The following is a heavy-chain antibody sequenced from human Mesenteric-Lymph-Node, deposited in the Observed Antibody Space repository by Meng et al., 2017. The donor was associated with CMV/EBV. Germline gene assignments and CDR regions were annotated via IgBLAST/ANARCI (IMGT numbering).Heavy chain of an antibody. J-gene: IGHJ4*02. Sequence: GGSLRLSCAASGFTFSSYAMSWVRQAPGKGLEWVSAISGSGGSTYYADSVKGRFTISRDNSKNTLYLQMNSLRAEDTAVYYCAKGVDYYDSSGYYFLSSGYYFDYWGQGTLVTVSS. CDR1: GFTFSSYA. V-gene: IGHV3-23*01. CDR2: ISGSGGST. D-gene: IGHD3-22*01. CDR3: AKGVDYYDSSGYYFLSSGYYFDY.